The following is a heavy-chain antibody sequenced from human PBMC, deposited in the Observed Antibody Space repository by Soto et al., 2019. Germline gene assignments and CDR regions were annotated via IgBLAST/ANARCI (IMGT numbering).Heavy chain of an antibody. CDR3: ARGVAMGVDD. J-gene: IGHJ4*01. CDR2: IYFDGITT. V-gene: IGHV3-74*01. CDR1: GFTFNIHW. Sequence: VGSVRLSCTASGFTFNIHWMHWVRQATGMCRVSVSRIYFDGITTNNADSVKGRLYVSRDNARTTVSLHENTVRDADTDLYDCARGVAMGVDDWGQGTLVTVSS. D-gene: IGHD1-26*01.